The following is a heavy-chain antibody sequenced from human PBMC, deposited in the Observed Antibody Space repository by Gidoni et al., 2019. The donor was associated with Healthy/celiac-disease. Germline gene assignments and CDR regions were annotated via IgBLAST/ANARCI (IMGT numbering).Heavy chain of an antibody. D-gene: IGHD4-17*01. CDR1: GFTFSSYA. CDR3: ARVYGDYVVYAFDI. CDR2: ISYDGSNK. V-gene: IGHV3-30-3*01. J-gene: IGHJ3*02. Sequence: QVQLVESGGGVVQPGRSLRLSCASSGFTFSSYAMHWVRQAPGKGLEWVAVISYDGSNKYYADSVKGRFTISRDNSKNTLYLQMNSLRAEDTAVYYCARVYGDYVVYAFDIWGQGTMVTVSS.